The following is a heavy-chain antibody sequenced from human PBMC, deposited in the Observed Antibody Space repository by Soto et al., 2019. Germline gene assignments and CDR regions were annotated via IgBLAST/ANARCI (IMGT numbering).Heavy chain of an antibody. J-gene: IGHJ4*02. CDR1: VFTVSGYY. CDR3: AGGRFNWNYGY. CDR2: ISSSGSTI. D-gene: IGHD1-7*01. V-gene: IGHV3-11*01. Sequence: LRLSCASPVFTVSGYYMSLIRQAPGKGLEWVSYISSSGSTIYYADSVKGRFTISRDNAKNSLYLQMNSLRAEDTAVYYCAGGRFNWNYGYWGQGTMVTVSS.